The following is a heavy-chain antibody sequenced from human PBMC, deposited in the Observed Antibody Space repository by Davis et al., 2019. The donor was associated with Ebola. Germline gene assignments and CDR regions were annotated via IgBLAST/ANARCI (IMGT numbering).Heavy chain of an antibody. CDR2: IIPILGIA. V-gene: IGHV1-69*04. CDR1: GYTFTSYA. J-gene: IGHJ5*02. Sequence: SVKVSCKASGYTFTSYAISWVRQAPGQGLEWMGRIIPILGIANYAQKFQGRVTITADKSTSTAYMELSSLRSEDTAVYYCARDRSVAAAGTGNWFDPWGQGTLVTVSS. D-gene: IGHD6-13*01. CDR3: ARDRSVAAAGTGNWFDP.